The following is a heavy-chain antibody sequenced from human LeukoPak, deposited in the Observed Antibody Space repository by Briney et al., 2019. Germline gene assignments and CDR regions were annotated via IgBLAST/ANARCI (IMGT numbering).Heavy chain of an antibody. D-gene: IGHD6-19*01. CDR1: GLTFSTYT. CDR2: ISASGGST. V-gene: IGHV3-23*01. Sequence: GGSLRLSCAVSGLTFSTYTMSWVRQAPGKGLEWVSAISASGGSTFYADSVKGRFTISRDNSKNTLYLQMDSLRAEDTAVYYCAKQTLSSGLDCWGQGTLVTVSS. J-gene: IGHJ4*02. CDR3: AKQTLSSGLDC.